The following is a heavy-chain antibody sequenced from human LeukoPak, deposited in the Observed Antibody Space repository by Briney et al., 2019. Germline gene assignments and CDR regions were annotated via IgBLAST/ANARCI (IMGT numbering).Heavy chain of an antibody. D-gene: IGHD5-18*01. CDR2: IYYSGST. V-gene: IGHV4-59*01. J-gene: IGHJ4*02. CDR3: ARVWDTAMATGFDY. Sequence: PSETLSLTCNVSGGSISNYYWSWIRQPPGKGLEWIGYIYYSGSTNYNPSLKSRVTISVDTSKNQFSLKLSSVTAADTAVYYSARVWDTAMATGFDYWGQGTLVTVSS. CDR1: GGSISNYY.